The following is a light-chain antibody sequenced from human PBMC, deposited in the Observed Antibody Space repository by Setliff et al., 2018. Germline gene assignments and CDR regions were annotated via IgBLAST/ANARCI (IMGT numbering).Light chain of an antibody. V-gene: IGLV2-14*03. CDR1: RSDIGGYNY. J-gene: IGLJ1*01. CDR2: DVL. CDR3: ASYTGSGTYV. Sequence: QSVLTQPAFVSGSPGQSITISCTGTRSDIGGYNYVSWYQQHPGKAPKLMIYDVLNRPSGVSNRFSGSKSGNAAALTISGLQPEDEADYYCASYTGSGTYVFASGTKVTVL.